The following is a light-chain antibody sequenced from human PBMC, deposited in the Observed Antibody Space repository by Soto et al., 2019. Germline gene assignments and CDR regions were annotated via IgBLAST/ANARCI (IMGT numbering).Light chain of an antibody. Sequence: DIQMTQSPSSLSASVGDRVTITCRASQSISNYLNWYQQKPGKAPKLLMYAASSLQSGVPSRFGGSGSGTDFHLTISSLQPEDFATYYCQQSYSTPRTFGQGTKGEIK. J-gene: IGKJ1*01. CDR2: AAS. V-gene: IGKV1-39*01. CDR1: QSISNY. CDR3: QQSYSTPRT.